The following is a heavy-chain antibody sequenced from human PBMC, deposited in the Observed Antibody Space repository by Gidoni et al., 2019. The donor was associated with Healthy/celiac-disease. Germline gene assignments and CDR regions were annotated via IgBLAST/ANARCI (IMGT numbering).Heavy chain of an antibody. D-gene: IGHD6-19*01. CDR2: ISWNSGSI. V-gene: IGHV3-9*01. J-gene: IGHJ3*02. Sequence: EVQLVESGGGLVQPGRSLRLSCAASCFTFDDYAMHWVRQAPGKGLEWVSGISWNSGSIGYADSVKGRFTISRDNAKNSLYLQMNSLRAEDTALYYCAKDIRWGAFDAHENIAVAGRGAFDIWGQGTMVTVSS. CDR3: AKDIRWGAFDAHENIAVAGRGAFDI. CDR1: CFTFDDYA.